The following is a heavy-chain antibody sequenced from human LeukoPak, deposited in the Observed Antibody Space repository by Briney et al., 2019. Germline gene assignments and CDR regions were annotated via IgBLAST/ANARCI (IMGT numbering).Heavy chain of an antibody. CDR1: GYTFTGYY. D-gene: IGHD1-1*01. V-gene: IGHV1-2*02. CDR3: AALDVRGYYYGMDV. Sequence: GASVKVSCKASGYTFTGYYMHWVRQAPGQGLEWMGWINPNSGGTNYAQKFQGRVTMTRDTSISTAYMELSRLRSDDTAVYYCAALDVRGYYYGMDVWGQGTTVTVSS. CDR2: INPNSGGT. J-gene: IGHJ6*02.